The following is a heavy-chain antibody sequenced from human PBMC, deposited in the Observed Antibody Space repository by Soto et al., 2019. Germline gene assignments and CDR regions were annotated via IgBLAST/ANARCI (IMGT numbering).Heavy chain of an antibody. J-gene: IGHJ4*02. CDR3: ARDGGTVLDY. D-gene: IGHD1-1*01. CDR1: GYIFTTFG. Sequence: QVQLVQSGAEVRKPGASVKVSCKASGYIFTTFGIGWVRQAPGQGLEWMGWISAYNGNRNFAQNVRDRVTMTTDTPTNTAHMEPRSLRSDDTAVYYCARDGGTVLDYWGQGPLVTVSS. CDR2: ISAYNGNR. V-gene: IGHV1-18*01.